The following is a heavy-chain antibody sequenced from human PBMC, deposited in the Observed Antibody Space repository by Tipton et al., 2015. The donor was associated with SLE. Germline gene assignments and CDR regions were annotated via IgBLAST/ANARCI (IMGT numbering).Heavy chain of an antibody. J-gene: IGHJ6*03. D-gene: IGHD2/OR15-2a*01. CDR2: IGTAGDT. CDR3: ARANNYYYYMDV. Sequence: SLRLSCAASGFTFSSYDIHWVRQATGKGLEWVSAIGTAGDTYYPGSVKGRFTISRENAKNSLYPQMNSLRAGDTAVYYCARANNYYYYMDVWGKGTTVTVSS. V-gene: IGHV3-13*01. CDR1: GFTFSSYD.